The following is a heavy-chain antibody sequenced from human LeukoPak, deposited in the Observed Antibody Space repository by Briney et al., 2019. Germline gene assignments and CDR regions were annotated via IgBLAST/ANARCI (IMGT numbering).Heavy chain of an antibody. CDR3: AKDAQRGFDYSNSLDN. CDR1: GFTFSHYG. Sequence: PGRSLTLSCATSGFTFSHYGMHWVREAPGKGLEWVAVIWSDGTNRYYGDLVKGRFTIYRDNTQRTVYLQMNSLRAEDTAVYYCAKDAQRGFDYSNSLDNWGQGTLVTVSS. J-gene: IGHJ4*02. V-gene: IGHV3-33*06. CDR2: IWSDGTNR. D-gene: IGHD4-11*01.